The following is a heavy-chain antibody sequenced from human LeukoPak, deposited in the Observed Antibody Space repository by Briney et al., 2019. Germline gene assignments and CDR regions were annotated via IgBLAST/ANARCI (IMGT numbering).Heavy chain of an antibody. CDR1: GGSIXXXX. CDR3: ARRGRETGGYYFSDRHWFDS. Sequence: SETLSLTXXVSGGSIXXXXXXXIRQPXGXXXXXXXXXXXXGFTTYNPSLKSRVXXXVETSKNQFSLNLTSVTXPHXAVYFCARRGRETGGYYFSDRHWFDSWGQGTLVTVSS. D-gene: IGHD3-22*01. V-gene: IGHV4-59*08. CDR2: XXXXGFT. J-gene: IGHJ5*01.